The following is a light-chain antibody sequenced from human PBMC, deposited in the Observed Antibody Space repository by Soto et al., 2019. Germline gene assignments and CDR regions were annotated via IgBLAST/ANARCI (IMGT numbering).Light chain of an antibody. V-gene: IGLV4-69*01. J-gene: IGLJ2*01. CDR2: LNSDGSH. Sequence: QPVLTKSPSASASLGASVKLTCTLSSGHSSYAIAWHQQQPEKGPRYLMKLNSDGSHSKGDGIPDRFSGSSSGAERYLTISSLQSEDEADYYCQTWGTGPLVFGGGTQLPVL. CDR3: QTWGTGPLV. CDR1: SGHSSYA.